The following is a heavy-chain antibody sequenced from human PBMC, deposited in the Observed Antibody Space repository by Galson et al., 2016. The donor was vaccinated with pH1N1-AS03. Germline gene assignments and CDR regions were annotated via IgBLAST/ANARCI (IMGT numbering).Heavy chain of an antibody. J-gene: IGHJ6*02. Sequence: QSGAEVKKPGESLKISCKGSGYSFSSYWIVWVRQMPGKGLEWMGIIYPGDSDTTYSPSFQGQVTISADKSISTAYLQWSSLKASATAIYYCARQQFDGMDVWGQGTTVSGSS. CDR2: IYPGDSDT. CDR3: ARQQFDGMDV. CDR1: GYSFSSYW. D-gene: IGHD3-10*01. V-gene: IGHV5-51*01.